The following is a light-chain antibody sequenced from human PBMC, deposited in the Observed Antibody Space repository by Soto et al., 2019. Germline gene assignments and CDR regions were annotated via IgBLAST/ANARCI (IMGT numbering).Light chain of an antibody. V-gene: IGKV3-15*01. CDR1: QSVRTK. CDR3: QQHDQGWT. Sequence: EMVMTQSPATLSVSLGERATLSCRASQSVRTKLVWYQQKPGQAPRLLIYGASTRATGIPARFSGSGYGTEFILTISNLQSEEFAVYYCQQHDQGWTFGQGTKVEIK. J-gene: IGKJ1*01. CDR2: GAS.